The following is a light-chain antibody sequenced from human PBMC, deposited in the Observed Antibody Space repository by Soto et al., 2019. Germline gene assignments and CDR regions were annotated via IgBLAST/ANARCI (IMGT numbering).Light chain of an antibody. CDR3: EKTWPPIT. CDR1: ESISTF. Sequence: EIVLTQSPATLSLSPGESATLSCRASESISTFLAWYQQKPGQAPILLVSDTSYTATGVRASFSGSGTGTDFTLTIFSLEDDDFEVCNREKTWPPITFGQGTRLEIK. CDR2: DTS. V-gene: IGKV3-11*01. J-gene: IGKJ5*01.